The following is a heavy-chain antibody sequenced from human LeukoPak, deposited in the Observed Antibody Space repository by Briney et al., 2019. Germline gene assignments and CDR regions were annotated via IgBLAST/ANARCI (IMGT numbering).Heavy chain of an antibody. CDR1: GGSISSSSYY. CDR2: IYYSGST. CDR3: ARAPYYYDSSGYSNYYFDY. D-gene: IGHD3-22*01. J-gene: IGHJ4*02. V-gene: IGHV4-39*01. Sequence: SETLSLTCTVSGGSISSSSYYWGWIRQPPGKGLEWIGSIYYSGSTYYNPSLKSRVTISVDTSKNQFSLKLSSVTAADTAVYYCARAPYYYDSSGYSNYYFDYWGQGTLVTVSS.